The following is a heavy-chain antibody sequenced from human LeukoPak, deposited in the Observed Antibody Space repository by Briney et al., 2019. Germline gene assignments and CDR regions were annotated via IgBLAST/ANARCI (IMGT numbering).Heavy chain of an antibody. CDR1: GFTFSNAW. CDR3: ITSSTIIVVFGN. Sequence: PGGSLRLSCAASGFTFSNAWMSWVRQAPGKGLEWVGRIKSKTDGGTTDYAAPVKGRFTISRDDSKNTLDLQMNSLKTEDKAVNYVITSSTIIVVFGNWGQGTLVT. D-gene: IGHD3-22*01. V-gene: IGHV3-15*01. J-gene: IGHJ4*02. CDR2: IKSKTDGGTT.